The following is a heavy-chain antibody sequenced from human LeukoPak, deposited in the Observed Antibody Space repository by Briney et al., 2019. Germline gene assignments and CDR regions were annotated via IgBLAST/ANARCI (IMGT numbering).Heavy chain of an antibody. Sequence: PSETLSLTCTVSGGSMSSGTYYWGWIRLPPGKGLEWIGSISYSGSTYYNPSLKSRVTLSVDTSKNQFSLKVNSVTAADTAVYYCGRSFDAKSVGYWGQGTLVTVSS. V-gene: IGHV4-39*01. D-gene: IGHD2-8*01. CDR3: GRSFDAKSVGY. CDR1: GGSMSSGTYY. CDR2: ISYSGST. J-gene: IGHJ4*02.